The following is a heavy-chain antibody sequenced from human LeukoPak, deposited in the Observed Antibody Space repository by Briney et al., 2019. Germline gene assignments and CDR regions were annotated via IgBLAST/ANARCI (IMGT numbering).Heavy chain of an antibody. D-gene: IGHD2-2*01. Sequence: PSETLSLTCTVSGGSISSSSYYWGWIRQPPGKGLEWIGNIYYSGSTSYNPSLKSRLTISVDTSKNQFSLKLSSVTATDTAVYYCARRGYCSSTSCYEYWFDPWGQGTLVTVSS. J-gene: IGHJ5*02. CDR1: GGSISSSSYY. V-gene: IGHV4-39*01. CDR2: IYYSGST. CDR3: ARRGYCSSTSCYEYWFDP.